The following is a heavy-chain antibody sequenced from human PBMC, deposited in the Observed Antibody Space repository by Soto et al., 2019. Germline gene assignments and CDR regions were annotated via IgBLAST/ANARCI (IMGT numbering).Heavy chain of an antibody. CDR1: GFTFSTYS. CDR2: ISSRIDI. Sequence: GGSLRLSCVGSGFTFSTYSINWVRQAPGEGLEWVSSISSRIDIYYADSVKGRCTISRDNAKNSVSLQMNSLRAEDTAVYYCAREYTAWPLAYGLDVWCQGTTVTVAS. V-gene: IGHV3-21*01. CDR3: AREYTAWPLAYGLDV. J-gene: IGHJ6*02. D-gene: IGHD2-2*02.